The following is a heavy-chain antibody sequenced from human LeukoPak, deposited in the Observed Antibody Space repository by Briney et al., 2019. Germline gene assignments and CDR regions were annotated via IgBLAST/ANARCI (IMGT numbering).Heavy chain of an antibody. CDR1: GFTFSSYG. CDR3: ARDRKRYSTSHNEYFQH. D-gene: IGHD2-2*01. Sequence: PGRSLRLSCAASGFTFSSYGMLGVRQAPGKGLEWVAVIWYDGCNKYYADSVKGRFTISRDNSKNTLYLQMTSLRAEDTAVYYCARDRKRYSTSHNEYFQHWGQGTLVTVSS. CDR2: IWYDGCNK. V-gene: IGHV3-33*01. J-gene: IGHJ1*01.